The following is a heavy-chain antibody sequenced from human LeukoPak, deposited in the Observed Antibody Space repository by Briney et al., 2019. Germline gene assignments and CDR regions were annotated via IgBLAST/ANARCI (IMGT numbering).Heavy chain of an antibody. Sequence: SGRSLRLSCAASGFTFSSYNMNWVRQAPGKGLEWVSSISSSSDYIYYADSVKGRFTISRDNAKNSLYLQMKSLRAEDTAVYYCARGKTSQNIVTRKTYNWFDPWGQGTLVTVSS. CDR3: ARGKTSQNIVTRKTYNWFDP. D-gene: IGHD2/OR15-2a*01. V-gene: IGHV3-21*01. CDR1: GFTFSSYN. J-gene: IGHJ5*02. CDR2: ISSSSDYI.